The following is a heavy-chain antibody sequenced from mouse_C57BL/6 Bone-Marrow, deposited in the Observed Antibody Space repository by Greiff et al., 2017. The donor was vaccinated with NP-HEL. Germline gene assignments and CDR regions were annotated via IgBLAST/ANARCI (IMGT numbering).Heavy chain of an antibody. Sequence: EVQLQQSGPGLVKPSQSLSLTCSVTGYSITSGYYWNWIRQFPGNKLEWMGYISYDGSNNYNPSLKNRISITRDTSKNQFFLKLNSVTTEDTATYYCARDRYYYGSSYGFAYWGQGTLVTVSA. J-gene: IGHJ3*01. D-gene: IGHD1-1*01. CDR2: ISYDGSN. CDR1: GYSITSGYY. CDR3: ARDRYYYGSSYGFAY. V-gene: IGHV3-6*01.